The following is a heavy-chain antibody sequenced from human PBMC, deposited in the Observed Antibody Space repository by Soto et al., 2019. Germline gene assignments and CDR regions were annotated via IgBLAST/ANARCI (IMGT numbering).Heavy chain of an antibody. CDR2: IIPIFGTA. CDR1: GGTFSSYA. Sequence: ASVKVSCKASGGTFSSYAISWVRQAPGQGLEWMGGIIPIFGTANYAQKFQGRVTITADESTSTAYMELSSLRSEDTAVYYCARDQVSSGWSKNDYWGQGTLVTVSS. CDR3: ARDQVSSGWSKNDY. V-gene: IGHV1-69*13. D-gene: IGHD6-19*01. J-gene: IGHJ4*02.